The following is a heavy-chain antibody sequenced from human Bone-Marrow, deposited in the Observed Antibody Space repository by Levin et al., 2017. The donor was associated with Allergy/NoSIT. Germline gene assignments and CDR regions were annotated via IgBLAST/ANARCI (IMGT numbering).Heavy chain of an antibody. D-gene: IGHD3-3*01. CDR1: GYTFTFYG. CDR3: ARENAGPSDLWSGYRGFHY. V-gene: IGHV1-18*01. J-gene: IGHJ4*02. Sequence: ASVKVSCRASGYTFTFYGISWVRQAPGQGLEWMGWISPYNGDTNYAQKLQGRVTMTTDTSTNIAYMELMSLRSDDTAVYYCARENAGPSDLWSGYRGFHYWGQGTLVTVSS. CDR2: ISPYNGDT.